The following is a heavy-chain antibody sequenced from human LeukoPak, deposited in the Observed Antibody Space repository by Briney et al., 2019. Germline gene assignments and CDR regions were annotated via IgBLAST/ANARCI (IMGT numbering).Heavy chain of an antibody. CDR3: AKDGSAALQYYYGMDV. D-gene: IGHD2-2*01. Sequence: GGSLRLSCAASGFTFSSYAMSWVRQAPGKGLEWVSAISGSGGSTYYADSVKGRFTISRDNSKNTLYLQMSSLRAEDTAVYYCAKDGSAALQYYYGMDVWGQGTTVTVSS. V-gene: IGHV3-23*01. CDR1: GFTFSSYA. J-gene: IGHJ6*02. CDR2: ISGSGGST.